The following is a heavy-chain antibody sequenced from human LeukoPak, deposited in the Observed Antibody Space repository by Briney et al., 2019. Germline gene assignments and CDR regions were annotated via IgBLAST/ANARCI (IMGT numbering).Heavy chain of an antibody. CDR1: GFTFSSYW. CDR2: IKQDGSEK. Sequence: GGSLRLSCAASGFTFSSYWVSWVRQAPGKGLEWVANIKQDGSEKHYVDSVKGRFTISRDNAKNSLHLQMNSLRAEDTAVYYCARDRYFQYWGQGTVVTVSS. D-gene: IGHD1-14*01. J-gene: IGHJ1*01. V-gene: IGHV3-7*01. CDR3: ARDRYFQY.